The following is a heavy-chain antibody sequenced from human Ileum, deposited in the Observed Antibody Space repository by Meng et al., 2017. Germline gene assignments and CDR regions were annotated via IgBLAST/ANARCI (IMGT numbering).Heavy chain of an antibody. J-gene: IGHJ4*02. CDR2: IIGDGSGA. CDR3: AFTLLASPSALTN. D-gene: IGHD3-3*01. V-gene: IGHV3-74*01. CDR1: GFTFSSSW. Sequence: EVLLVGSGGALAQPGGSLRLSCTASGFTFSSSWVHWVRQASGRGLAWVSRIIGDGSGANYADSVEGRFTVSRDNAKNTAYLQMSGLRAEDTAVYYCAFTLLASPSALTNWGQGTLVTVSS.